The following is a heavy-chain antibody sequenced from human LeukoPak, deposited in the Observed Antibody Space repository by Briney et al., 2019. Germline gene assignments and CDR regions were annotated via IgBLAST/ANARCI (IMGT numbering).Heavy chain of an antibody. CDR1: GYCIGSGYY. Sequence: SETLSLTCTVSGYCIGSGYYWGWIRQPPGKGLEWIGSMYYNGNTYYNPSLKSRVTLSMDTSRNQFSLKLSSVTAADTAVYYCARVWVTSREPDHWGQGTLVTVSS. CDR3: ARVWVTSREPDH. D-gene: IGHD3-16*01. V-gene: IGHV4-38-2*02. J-gene: IGHJ4*02. CDR2: MYYNGNT.